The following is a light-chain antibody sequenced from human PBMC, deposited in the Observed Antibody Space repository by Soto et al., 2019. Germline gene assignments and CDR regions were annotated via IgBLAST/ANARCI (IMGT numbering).Light chain of an antibody. CDR1: QSVSSSY. CDR2: GAS. V-gene: IGKV3-20*01. Sequence: EVVVTRSAGTLSLSPGERATLSCRASQSVSSSYLAWYQQKPGQAPRLLIYGASSRATGIPDRFSGSGSGTDFTLTISRLEPEDFAVYYCQQYGSSPYTFGQGTRLEIK. J-gene: IGKJ5*01. CDR3: QQYGSSPYT.